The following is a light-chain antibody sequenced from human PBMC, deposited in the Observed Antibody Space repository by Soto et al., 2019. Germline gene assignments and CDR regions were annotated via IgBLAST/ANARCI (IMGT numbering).Light chain of an antibody. CDR3: ASFRSGTILV. CDR2: EVN. J-gene: IGLJ1*01. Sequence: QSALTQPASVSGSPGQSVTISCTGPRSDIGDSNFISWYQHSPGKAPRLLIYEVNNRPSGVSKRFSGSKAGNTASLTISGLLDDDEADYFCASFRSGTILVFGSGPSSPS. V-gene: IGLV2-14*01. CDR1: RSDIGDSNF.